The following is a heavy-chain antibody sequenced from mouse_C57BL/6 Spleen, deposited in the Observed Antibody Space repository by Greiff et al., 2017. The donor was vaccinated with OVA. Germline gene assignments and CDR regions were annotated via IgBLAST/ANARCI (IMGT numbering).Heavy chain of an antibody. J-gene: IGHJ4*01. CDR1: GFTFSNYW. CDR3: TVDGYFY. CDR2: IRLKSDNYAT. D-gene: IGHD2-3*01. Sequence: EVKVEESGGGLVQPGGSMKLSCVASGFTFSNYWMNWVRQSPEKGLEWVAQIRLKSDNYATHYAESVKGRFTISRDDSKRSVYLQMNNLRAEDTGIYYCTVDGYFYWGQGTSVTVSS. V-gene: IGHV6-3*01.